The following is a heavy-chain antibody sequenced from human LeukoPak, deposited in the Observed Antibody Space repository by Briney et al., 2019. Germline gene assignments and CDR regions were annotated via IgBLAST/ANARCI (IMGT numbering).Heavy chain of an antibody. CDR2: IGTVADT. V-gene: IGHV3-13*04. D-gene: IGHD3-10*01. J-gene: IGHJ4*02. CDR3: ARGSGSYYDFDY. Sequence: GGSLRLSCAASGFTFSSYWMHWVRQATGKGLEWVSTIGTVADTYYPGSVKGRFTISRDNAKNSLYLQMNSLRAEDTAVYYCARGSGSYYDFDYWGQGTLVTVSS. CDR1: GFTFSSYW.